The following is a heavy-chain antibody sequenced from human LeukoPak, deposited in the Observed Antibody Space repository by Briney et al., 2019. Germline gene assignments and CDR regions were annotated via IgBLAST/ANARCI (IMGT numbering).Heavy chain of an antibody. Sequence: SQTLSLTCTVSGGSISSGGYYWSWIRQHPGKGLEWIGYIYYSGSTYYNPSLKSRVTISVDTSKNQFSLKLSSVTAADTAVYYCARGSSGYYSPDYWGQGTLVTVSS. V-gene: IGHV4-31*03. D-gene: IGHD3-22*01. CDR2: IYYSGST. CDR3: ARGSSGYYSPDY. J-gene: IGHJ4*02. CDR1: GGSISSGGYY.